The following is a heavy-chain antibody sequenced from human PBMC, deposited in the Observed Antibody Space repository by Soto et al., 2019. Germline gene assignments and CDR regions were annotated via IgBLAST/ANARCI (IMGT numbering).Heavy chain of an antibody. CDR2: ISSSGSTI. CDR1: GFTFSDYY. D-gene: IGHD6-13*01. CDR3: ERAPAEGSWYAFDI. V-gene: IGHV3-11*01. J-gene: IGHJ3*02. Sequence: GGSLRLSCAASGFTFSDYYMSWIRQAPGKGLEWVSYISSSGSTIYYADSVKGRFTISRDNAKNSLYLQMNSLRAEDRAVFYVERAPAEGSWYAFDIWGQGTMVTVSS.